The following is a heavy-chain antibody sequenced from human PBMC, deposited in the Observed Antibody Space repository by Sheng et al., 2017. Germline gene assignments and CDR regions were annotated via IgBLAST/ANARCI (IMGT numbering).Heavy chain of an antibody. D-gene: IGHD3-22*01. Sequence: QVQLVQSGAEVKEPGASVKVSCKASGYTFTSYYIHWVRQAPGHGLEWMGMINPSGDSTSYAQKFQGRVTMTRDTSTSTVYMELSSLRSEDTAVYFCAGGRDGSGYPFDYWGQGSWSPSP. CDR2: INPSGDST. V-gene: IGHV1-46*01. J-gene: IGHJ4*02. CDR3: AGGRDGSGYPFDY. CDR1: GYTFTSYY.